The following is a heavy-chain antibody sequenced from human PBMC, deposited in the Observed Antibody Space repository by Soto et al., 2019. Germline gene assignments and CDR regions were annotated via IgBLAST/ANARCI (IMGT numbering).Heavy chain of an antibody. CDR3: ARVRDGYIPYYFDY. CDR1: GGSISSGDYY. Sequence: SETLSLTCTVSGGSISSGDYYWSWIRQPPGKGLEWIGYIYYSGSTYYNPSLKSRVTISVDTSKNQFSLRLSSVTAADTAVYYCARVRDGYIPYYFDYWGQGTLVTVSS. D-gene: IGHD5-12*01. CDR2: IYYSGST. V-gene: IGHV4-30-4*01. J-gene: IGHJ4*02.